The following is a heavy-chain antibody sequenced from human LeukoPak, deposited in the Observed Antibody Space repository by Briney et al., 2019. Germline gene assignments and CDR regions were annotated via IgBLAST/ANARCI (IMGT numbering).Heavy chain of an antibody. CDR3: AKDGSSHVVVENFDY. Sequence: SGGSLRLPCAASGFTFSSYAMSWVRQAPGKGLEWVSAISGSGGSTYYADSVKGRFTISRDNSKNTLYLQMNSLRAEDTAVYYCAKDGSSHVVVENFDYWGQGTLVTVSS. D-gene: IGHD2-15*01. CDR1: GFTFSSYA. V-gene: IGHV3-23*01. CDR2: ISGSGGST. J-gene: IGHJ4*02.